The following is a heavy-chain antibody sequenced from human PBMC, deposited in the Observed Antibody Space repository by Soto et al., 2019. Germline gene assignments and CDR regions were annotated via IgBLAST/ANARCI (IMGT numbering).Heavy chain of an antibody. CDR2: INPNSGGT. D-gene: IGHD1-1*01. CDR3: ARERLEGFYGMDV. J-gene: IGHJ6*02. Sequence: ASVKVSCKASGFTFTGYYMHWVRQAPGQGLEWMGWINPNSGGTNYAQKFQGRVTMTRDTSISTAYMELSRLRSDDTAVYYCARERLEGFYGMDVWGQGTTVTVSS. V-gene: IGHV1-2*02. CDR1: GFTFTGYY.